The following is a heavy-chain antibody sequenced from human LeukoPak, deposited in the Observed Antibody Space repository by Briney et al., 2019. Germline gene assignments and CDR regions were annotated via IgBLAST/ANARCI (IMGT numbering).Heavy chain of an antibody. CDR1: GNYW. CDR2: ISYDGGNK. Sequence: GGSLRLSCAASGNYWMHWVRQAPGRGLEWVALISYDGGNKYYADSVKGRFTISRDNSKNTLYLQMNSLRAEDTAVYYCARGGFLGAGTGGDHFDYWGQGTLVTVSS. D-gene: IGHD6-13*01. CDR3: ARGGFLGAGTGGDHFDY. J-gene: IGHJ4*02. V-gene: IGHV3-30*03.